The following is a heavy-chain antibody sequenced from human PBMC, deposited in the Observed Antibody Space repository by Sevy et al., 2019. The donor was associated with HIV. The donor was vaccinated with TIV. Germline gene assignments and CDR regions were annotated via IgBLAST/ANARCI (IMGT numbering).Heavy chain of an antibody. CDR1: GFAVNSNY. D-gene: IGHD5-18*01. CDR2: IYSDGTT. V-gene: IGHV3-66*01. J-gene: IGHJ4*02. Sequence: GGSLRLSCAASGFAVNSNYMTWVRQAPGKGLEGVSVIYSDGTTYDADSVKDRFTISRDNFKNTLYLQMNSLRAEDTAVYYCARGKSGYGYALNYWGQGTLVTVSS. CDR3: ARGKSGYGYALNY.